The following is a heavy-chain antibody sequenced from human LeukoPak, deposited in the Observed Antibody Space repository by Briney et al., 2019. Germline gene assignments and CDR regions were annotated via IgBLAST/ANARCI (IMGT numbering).Heavy chain of an antibody. V-gene: IGHV3-30*04. CDR2: VASDGSYK. Sequence: GGSLRLSCAASGFTFSSYSLHWVRQAPGKGLEWVAHVASDGSYKWYADSVRGRFTISRDNSENTLFLQMNSLGAEDTGVYYCARDADWSPFYWGQGTLVTVSS. CDR3: ARDADWSPFY. D-gene: IGHD3/OR15-3a*01. J-gene: IGHJ4*02. CDR1: GFTFSSYS.